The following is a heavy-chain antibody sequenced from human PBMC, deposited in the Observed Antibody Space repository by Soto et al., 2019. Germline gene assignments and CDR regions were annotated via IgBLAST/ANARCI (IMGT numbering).Heavy chain of an antibody. Sequence: ASVKVSCKASGYTFITYAMHWVRQAPGQRLEWMGWINAGNGNTKYSQKFQGWVTMTRDTSISTAYMELSRLRSDDTAVYYCARERQLVDAGYGMDVWDQGTTVTVSS. D-gene: IGHD6-6*01. CDR3: ARERQLVDAGYGMDV. V-gene: IGHV1-3*01. CDR1: GYTFITYA. J-gene: IGHJ6*02. CDR2: INAGNGNT.